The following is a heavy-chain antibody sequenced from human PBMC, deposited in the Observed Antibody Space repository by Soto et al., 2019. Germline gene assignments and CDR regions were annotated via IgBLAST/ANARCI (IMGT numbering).Heavy chain of an antibody. CDR1: G. CDR2: ISAYNGNT. D-gene: IGHD3-22*01. Sequence: GISWVRQAPGQGLEWMGWISAYNGNTNYAQKLQGRVTMTTDTSTSTAYMELRSLRSDDTAVYYCARDSYDSSGYYFHYWGQGTLVTVSS. J-gene: IGHJ4*02. V-gene: IGHV1-18*01. CDR3: ARDSYDSSGYYFHY.